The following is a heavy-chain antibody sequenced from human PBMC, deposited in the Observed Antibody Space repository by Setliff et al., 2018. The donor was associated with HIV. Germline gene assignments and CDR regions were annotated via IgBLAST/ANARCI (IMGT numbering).Heavy chain of an antibody. V-gene: IGHV4-34*01. CDR3: ARDSETSRGGWGYGAVHFYYPDV. D-gene: IGHD6-19*01. J-gene: IGHJ6*03. CDR2: INHSGKT. Sequence: PSETLSLTCAVYGGSFSGYYWTWIRQPPGKGLEWIGDINHSGKTNYNRSLKSRVTISLYNAKNSLFLQMNSLRAEDTAVYYCARDSETSRGGWGYGAVHFYYPDVWGKGTTVTVSS. CDR1: GGSFSGYY.